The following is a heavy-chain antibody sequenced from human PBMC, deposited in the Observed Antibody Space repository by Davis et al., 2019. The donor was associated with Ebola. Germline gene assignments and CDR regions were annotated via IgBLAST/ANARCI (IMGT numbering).Heavy chain of an antibody. CDR3: ARDLATAGYNYYYMDV. D-gene: IGHD6-13*01. CDR2: INPKSGAT. Sequence: ASVKVSCKASGYRFTDYHVHWVRQAPGQGFEWMGWINPKSGATYYAQKFQDRVTMTRDTSIRIVYMELSSLRPDDTAVYYCARDLATAGYNYYYMDVWGKGTTVTVAS. V-gene: IGHV1-2*02. CDR1: GYRFTDYH. J-gene: IGHJ6*03.